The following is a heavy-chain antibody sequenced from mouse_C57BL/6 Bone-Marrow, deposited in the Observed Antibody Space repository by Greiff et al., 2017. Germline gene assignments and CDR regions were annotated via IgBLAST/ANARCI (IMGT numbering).Heavy chain of an antibody. Sequence: QVQLQQPGAELVMPGASVKLSCKASGYTFTSYWMHWVKQRPGQGLEWIGEIDPSDSYTNYNQKFKGKSTLTVDKSSNTAYLQLSSLTSEDSAVYYCATGDYWGQGTTLTVSS. CDR1: GYTFTSYW. CDR2: IDPSDSYT. CDR3: ATGDY. J-gene: IGHJ2*01. V-gene: IGHV1-69*01.